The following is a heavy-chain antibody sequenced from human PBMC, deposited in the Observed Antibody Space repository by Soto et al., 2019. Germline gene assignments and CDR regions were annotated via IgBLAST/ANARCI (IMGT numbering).Heavy chain of an antibody. V-gene: IGHV4-4*07. J-gene: IGHJ5*02. CDR1: GGSISSYY. D-gene: IGHD6-19*01. CDR3: ARDRVAGTGNWFDP. CDR2: IYTSGST. Sequence: SETLSLTCTVSGGSISSYYWSWIRQPAGKGLEWIGRIYTSGSTNYNPSLKSRVTMSVDTSKNQFSLKLSSVTAADTAVYYCARDRVAGTGNWFDPWGQGTLVTVSS.